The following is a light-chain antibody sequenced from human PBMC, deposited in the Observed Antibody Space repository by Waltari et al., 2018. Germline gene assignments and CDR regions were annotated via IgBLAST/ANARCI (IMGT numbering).Light chain of an antibody. V-gene: IGKV1-33*01. Sequence: DIQMTQSPSSLSASVGDSVTITCQAGQDINNYLNWYQQKPGKAPKFLIYDASNLETGVPSRFSGSGSGTTFTFTISSLQPEDIATYYCQQFHSLLTFGGGTKVEIK. J-gene: IGKJ4*01. CDR2: DAS. CDR3: QQFHSLLT. CDR1: QDINNY.